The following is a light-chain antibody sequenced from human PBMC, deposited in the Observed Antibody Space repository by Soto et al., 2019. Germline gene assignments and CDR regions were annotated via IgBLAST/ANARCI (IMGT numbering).Light chain of an antibody. CDR1: QSVSNN. CDR2: GAS. Sequence: EIVMTQSPATLSVSPGEKATLSCRASQSVSNNLAWFQQKPGQVPRLLIYGASNMATGVSARFSGSGSGTEFTLTISSLQSEDFAVYYCQQYHYWWTFSQGTKVDIK. J-gene: IGKJ1*01. CDR3: QQYHYWWT. V-gene: IGKV3-15*01.